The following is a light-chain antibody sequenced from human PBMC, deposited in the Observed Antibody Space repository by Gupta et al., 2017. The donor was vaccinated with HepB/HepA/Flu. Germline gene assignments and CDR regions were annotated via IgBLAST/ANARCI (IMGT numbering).Light chain of an antibody. Sequence: DIKMTKSPSSLSASVGDRVTITCRASQGIRNDLGWYQQKPGKAPKRLIYAASRVQSGVPSRFSGSGSGTEFTLTISSRQPEDFANYYCQHQNSSPFPFGHGTKVDIK. V-gene: IGKV1-17*01. J-gene: IGKJ3*01. CDR1: QGIRND. CDR3: QHQNSSPFP. CDR2: AAS.